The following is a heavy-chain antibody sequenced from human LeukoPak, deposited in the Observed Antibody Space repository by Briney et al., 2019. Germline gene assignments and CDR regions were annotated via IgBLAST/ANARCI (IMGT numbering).Heavy chain of an antibody. D-gene: IGHD3-10*01. J-gene: IGHJ5*02. CDR2: IYSGGST. V-gene: IGHV3-53*01. Sequence: GGSLRLSCAASGFTFNNYAMSWVRQAPGKGLEWVSVIYSGGSTYYADSVKGRFTISRDNSKNTLYLQMNSLRAEDTAVYYCALVTYGSGSQLYWFDPWGQGTLVTVSS. CDR1: GFTFNNYA. CDR3: ALVTYGSGSQLYWFDP.